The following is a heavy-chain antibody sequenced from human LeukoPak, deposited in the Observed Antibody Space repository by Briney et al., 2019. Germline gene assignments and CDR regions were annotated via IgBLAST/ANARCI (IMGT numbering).Heavy chain of an antibody. CDR1: GFTLSDYY. J-gene: IGHJ4*02. D-gene: IGHD2-2*02. CDR3: AGYNCSSTTCYTGGFDY. CDR2: ISGSGGST. V-gene: IGHV3-23*01. Sequence: PGGSLRLSCAASGFTLSDYYMSWIRQAPGKGLEWVSAISGSGGSTYYADSVKGRFTISRDNSKNTLYLQMNSLRAEDTAVYYCAGYNCSSTTCYTGGFDYWGQGTLVTVSS.